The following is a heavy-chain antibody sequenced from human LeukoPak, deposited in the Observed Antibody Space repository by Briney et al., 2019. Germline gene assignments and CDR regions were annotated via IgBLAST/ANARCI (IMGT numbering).Heavy chain of an antibody. J-gene: IGHJ6*02. CDR2: ISAYNGNT. Sequence: ASVKVSCKASGYSLTSYGISWVRQAPGQGLEWMGWISAYNGNTNYAQNLQGRVTMTTDTSTRTASMELRSLRSDDTAVYYCAREIAYGMDVWGQGTTVTVSS. CDR3: AREIAYGMDV. V-gene: IGHV1-18*01. CDR1: GYSLTSYG.